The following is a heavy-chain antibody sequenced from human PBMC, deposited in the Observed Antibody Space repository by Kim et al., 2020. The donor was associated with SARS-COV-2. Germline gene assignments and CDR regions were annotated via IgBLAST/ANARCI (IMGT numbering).Heavy chain of an antibody. D-gene: IGHD3-10*01. J-gene: IGHJ4*02. CDR2: IYHSGST. CDR3: ARVMLLWFGEYFDY. V-gene: IGHV4-38-2*02. Sequence: SETLSLTCTVSGYSISSGYYWGWIRQPPGKGLEWIGSIYHSGSTYYNPSLKSRVTISVDTSKNQFSLKLSSVTAADTAVYYCARVMLLWFGEYFDYWGQGTLVTVSS. CDR1: GYSISSGYY.